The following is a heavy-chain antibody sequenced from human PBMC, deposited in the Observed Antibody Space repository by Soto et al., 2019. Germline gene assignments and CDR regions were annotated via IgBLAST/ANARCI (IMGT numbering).Heavy chain of an antibody. CDR2: ISYQGNDK. Sequence: QVQLVESGGGVVQPGRSLRLSCAASGFTFSSYGMHWVRQAPGKGLEWVAVISYQGNDKYYADSVKGRFTISRDNFKSTLYLQMSSLRAEETAIYFCAKDLLHNPVTTCGSWGQGTLVTVSS. CDR1: GFTFSSYG. J-gene: IGHJ5*02. CDR3: AKDLLHNPVTTCGS. V-gene: IGHV3-30*18. D-gene: IGHD4-17*01.